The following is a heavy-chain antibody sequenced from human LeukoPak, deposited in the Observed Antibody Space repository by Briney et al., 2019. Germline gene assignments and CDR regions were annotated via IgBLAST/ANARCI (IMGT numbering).Heavy chain of an antibody. CDR1: GFTFSSYA. J-gene: IGHJ5*01. V-gene: IGHV3-30*04. CDR3: ARNLWFGEFLDS. CDR2: ISYDGSNK. D-gene: IGHD3-10*01. Sequence: PGRSLRLSCAASGFTFSSYAMHWVRQAPGKGLEWVAVISYDGSNKYYADSVKGRFTISRDNAKNSLYLQMNSLRAEDTAVYYCARNLWFGEFLDSWGQGTLVTVSS.